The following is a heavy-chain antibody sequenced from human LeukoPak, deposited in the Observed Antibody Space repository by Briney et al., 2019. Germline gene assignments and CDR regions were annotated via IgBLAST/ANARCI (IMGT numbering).Heavy chain of an antibody. CDR3: ARTTMLRGVSWFDP. V-gene: IGHV1-18*01. J-gene: IGHJ5*02. D-gene: IGHD3-10*01. Sequence: GASVKVSCKASGGTFSSYAISWVRQAPGQGLEWMGWISAYNGNTNYAQKLQGRVSMTTDTSTSTAYMELRSLKSDDTAVYYCARTTMLRGVSWFDPWGQGTLVTVSS. CDR2: ISAYNGNT. CDR1: GGTFSSYA.